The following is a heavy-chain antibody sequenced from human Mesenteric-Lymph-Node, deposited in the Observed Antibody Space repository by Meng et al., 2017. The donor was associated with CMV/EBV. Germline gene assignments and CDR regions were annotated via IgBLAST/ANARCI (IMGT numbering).Heavy chain of an antibody. Sequence: SETLSLTCTVSGDSMSPYYWGWIRQPPGKGLEWIGSIYYSGSTYYNPSLKSRVTISVDTSKNQFSLKLSSVTAADTAVYYCARAPDYDFWSGPFDYWGQGTLVTVSS. D-gene: IGHD3-3*01. CDR2: IYYSGST. CDR3: ARAPDYDFWSGPFDY. CDR1: GDSMSPYY. J-gene: IGHJ4*02. V-gene: IGHV4-39*07.